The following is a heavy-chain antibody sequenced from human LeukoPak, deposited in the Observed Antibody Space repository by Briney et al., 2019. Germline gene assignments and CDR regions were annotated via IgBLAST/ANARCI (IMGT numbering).Heavy chain of an antibody. CDR2: IYTSGST. CDR3: ASFSSSWYGGEYYFGY. Sequence: SETLSLTCTVSGGSISSYYWSWIRQPAGKGLEWIGRIYTSGSTNYNPSLKSRVTMSVDTSKNQFSLKLSSVTAADTAVYYCASFSSSWYGGEYYFGYWGQGTLVTVSS. V-gene: IGHV4-4*07. D-gene: IGHD6-13*01. CDR1: GGSISSYY. J-gene: IGHJ4*02.